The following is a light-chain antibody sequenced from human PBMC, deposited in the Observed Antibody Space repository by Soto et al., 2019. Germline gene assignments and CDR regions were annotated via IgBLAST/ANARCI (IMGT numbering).Light chain of an antibody. CDR1: QSVTNNY. V-gene: IGKV3-20*01. Sequence: EIVLTQSPGTLSLSPGERATLSCRASQSVTNNYLAWYQQKPGQAPRLLIYVASTRATGIPERFSGGGSGTDFTLIISGLEPEDFAVYYCQQYGTSPATFGQGTKVDIK. CDR3: QQYGTSPAT. J-gene: IGKJ1*01. CDR2: VAS.